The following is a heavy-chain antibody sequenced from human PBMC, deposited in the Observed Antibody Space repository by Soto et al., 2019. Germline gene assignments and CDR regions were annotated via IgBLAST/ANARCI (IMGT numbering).Heavy chain of an antibody. V-gene: IGHV4-34*01. D-gene: IGHD5-12*01. CDR3: ARVRVVVTISLFDY. CDR1: GGSFSGYY. J-gene: IGHJ4*02. Sequence: QVQLQQWGAGLLKPSETLSLTCAVYGGSFSGYYWSWIRQPPGKGLEWIGEINHSGSTSYNPSLKSRVTISVDTSKNQFSLKLSSVTAADTAVYYCARVRVVVTISLFDYWGQGTLVTVSS. CDR2: INHSGST.